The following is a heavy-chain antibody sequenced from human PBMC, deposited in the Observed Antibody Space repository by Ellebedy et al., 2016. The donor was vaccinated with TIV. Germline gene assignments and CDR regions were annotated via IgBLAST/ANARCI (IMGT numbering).Heavy chain of an antibody. CDR3: ARAAQPNCSGGSCYRIDY. Sequence: MPSETLSLTCTVSGCSVRSGSYYRSWIRQPPGKELEWIGYIYDSVSTNHNPSLTSRVTISVDTSKNQFSLKLSSVTAADTAVYYCARAAQPNCSGGSCYRIDYWGQGTLVTVSS. CDR1: GCSVRSGSYY. J-gene: IGHJ4*02. CDR2: IYDSVST. D-gene: IGHD2-15*01. V-gene: IGHV4-61*01.